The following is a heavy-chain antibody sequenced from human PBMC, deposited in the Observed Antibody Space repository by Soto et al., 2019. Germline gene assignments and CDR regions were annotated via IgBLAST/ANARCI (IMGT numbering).Heavy chain of an antibody. Sequence: EVRLVESGGGLVRPGESLRLSCAASGVTVNNAWMNWVRQAPGKGLEWVGRIKRKIDGGTTDYTAPVEGRFTISRDDSKNILYLQMNSLKTEDTAVYYCTIRSEYWGQGTLVTVSS. CDR3: TIRSEY. V-gene: IGHV3-15*07. D-gene: IGHD4-17*01. CDR2: IKRKIDGGTT. J-gene: IGHJ4*02. CDR1: GVTVNNAW.